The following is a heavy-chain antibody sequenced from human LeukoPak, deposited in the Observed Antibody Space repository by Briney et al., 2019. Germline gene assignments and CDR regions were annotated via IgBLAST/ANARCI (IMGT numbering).Heavy chain of an antibody. CDR2: MNPNSGNT. Sequence: ASVKVSCKASGYTFTSYDINWVRQATGQGLEWMGWMNPNSGNTGYAQKFQGRVTITADESTSTAYMELSSLRSEDTAVYYCARGALNYGDYVLPNWFDPWGQGTLVTVSS. V-gene: IGHV1-8*01. CDR3: ARGALNYGDYVLPNWFDP. D-gene: IGHD4-17*01. J-gene: IGHJ5*02. CDR1: GYTFTSYD.